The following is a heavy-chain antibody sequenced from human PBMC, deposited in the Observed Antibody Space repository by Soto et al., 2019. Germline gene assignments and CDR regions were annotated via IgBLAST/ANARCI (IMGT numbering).Heavy chain of an antibody. Sequence: PSDTLYLTCTVSGGSIRNYYWSWIRQPPGKGLEWIGYIYYSGSTNYNPSLKSRVTISVDTSKHQFSLKLSSVTAADTAVYYCARGGGGGGYRFDHWGQGTLVTVSS. J-gene: IGHJ4*02. CDR2: IYYSGST. CDR3: ARGGGGGGYRFDH. D-gene: IGHD1-26*01. V-gene: IGHV4-59*07. CDR1: GGSIRNYY.